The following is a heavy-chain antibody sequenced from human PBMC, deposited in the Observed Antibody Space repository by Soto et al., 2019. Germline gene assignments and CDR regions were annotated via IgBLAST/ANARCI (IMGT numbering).Heavy chain of an antibody. CDR3: AREGGEAAAHYYYGMDV. CDR2: IIPIFGTA. J-gene: IGHJ6*02. V-gene: IGHV1-69*01. Sequence: QVQLVQSGAEVKKPGSSVKVSCKASGGTFSSYAISWVRQAPGQGLEWMGGIIPIFGTANYAQKFQGRVTITADESTSTAYMELSSLRSEDTAVYYCAREGGEAAAHYYYGMDVWGQGTTVTVSS. CDR1: GGTFSSYA. D-gene: IGHD6-13*01.